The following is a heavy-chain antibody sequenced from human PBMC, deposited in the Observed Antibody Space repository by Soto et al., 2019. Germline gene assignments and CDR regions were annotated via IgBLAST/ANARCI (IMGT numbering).Heavy chain of an antibody. CDR2: ISSSSSYI. J-gene: IGHJ6*02. CDR3: ARAVRITLFGVVIMSGMDV. D-gene: IGHD3-3*01. V-gene: IGHV3-21*01. CDR1: GFTFSSYS. Sequence: GGSLRLSCAASGFTFSSYSMNWVRQAPGKGLEWVSSISSSSSYIYYADSVKGRFTISRDNAKNSLYLQMNSLRAEDTAVYYCARAVRITLFGVVIMSGMDVWGQGTTVTVSS.